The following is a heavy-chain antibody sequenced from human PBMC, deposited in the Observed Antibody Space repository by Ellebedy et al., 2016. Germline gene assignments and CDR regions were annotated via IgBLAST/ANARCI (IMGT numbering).Heavy chain of an antibody. Sequence: GGSLRLSCAASGFTFSSYGMHWVRQAPGKGLEWVALVSSDGSNKYYADSVKGRFTISRDNSKSTLYLQMNSLRAEDTAVYYCAKEEVGITIFGVAAYFDYWGQGTLVTVSS. V-gene: IGHV3-30*18. CDR1: GFTFSSYG. CDR2: VSSDGSNK. D-gene: IGHD3-3*01. J-gene: IGHJ4*02. CDR3: AKEEVGITIFGVAAYFDY.